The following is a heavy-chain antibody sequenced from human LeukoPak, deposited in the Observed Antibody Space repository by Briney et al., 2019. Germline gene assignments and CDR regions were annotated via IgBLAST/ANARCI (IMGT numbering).Heavy chain of an antibody. CDR3: ARHETWIQPDFDY. CDR1: GGSISSYY. D-gene: IGHD5-18*01. CDR2: IYYSEST. J-gene: IGHJ4*02. Sequence: KPSETLSLTCTVSGGSISSYYWSWIRQPPGKGLEWIGYIYYSESTNYNPSLKSRVTISVDTSKNQFSLKLSSVTAADTAVYYCARHETWIQPDFDYWGQGTLVTVSS. V-gene: IGHV4-59*08.